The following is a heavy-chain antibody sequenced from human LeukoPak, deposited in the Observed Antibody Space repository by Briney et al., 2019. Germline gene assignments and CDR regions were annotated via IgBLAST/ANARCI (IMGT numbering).Heavy chain of an antibody. CDR2: INPNSGGT. CDR1: RYTFTGYY. D-gene: IGHD6-13*01. V-gene: IGHV1-2*02. CDR3: ARAAAAAGTGAEYFQH. Sequence: ASVKVSCKASRYTFTGYYIHWVRQAPGQGLEWMGWINPNSGGTNYAQKFQGRVTMTRDTSINTAYMELSRLRSDDTAVYYCARAAAAAGTGAEYFQHWGQGTLVTVSS. J-gene: IGHJ1*01.